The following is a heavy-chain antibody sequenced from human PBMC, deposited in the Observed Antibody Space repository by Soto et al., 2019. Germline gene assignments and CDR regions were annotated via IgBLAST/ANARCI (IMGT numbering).Heavy chain of an antibody. CDR3: ARSQGSSTSLEIYYYYNYGMDV. CDR1: GGTFSSYA. V-gene: IGHV1-69*01. D-gene: IGHD2-2*01. Sequence: QVQLVQSGAEVKKPGSSVKVSCKASGGTFSSYAISWVRQAPGQGLEWMGGIIPISGTANYAQKFQGRVTITADESTSTAYMELSSLRSEDTAVYYCARSQGSSTSLEIYYYYNYGMDVWGQGTTVTVSS. CDR2: IIPISGTA. J-gene: IGHJ6*02.